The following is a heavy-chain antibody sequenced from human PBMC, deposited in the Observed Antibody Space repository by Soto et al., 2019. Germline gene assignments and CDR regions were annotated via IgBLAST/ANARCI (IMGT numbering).Heavy chain of an antibody. J-gene: IGHJ4*01. V-gene: IGHV3-64D*06. CDR2: ISNQGDTT. Sequence: GGSLRLSCSTSGFTFSVYKMHWVRQAPGKGLEYVSGISNQGDTTYYADSVKGRFTISRDNSKNTLYFQMSSLRPEDTAVYYCAGAKLLRFEYWGQGSQVTVPS. D-gene: IGHD2-15*01. CDR1: GFTFSVYK. CDR3: AGAKLLRFEY.